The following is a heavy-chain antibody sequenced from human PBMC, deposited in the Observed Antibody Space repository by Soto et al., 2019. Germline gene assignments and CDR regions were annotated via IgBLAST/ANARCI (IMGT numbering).Heavy chain of an antibody. J-gene: IGHJ6*02. CDR3: ASDSGHVSGTTYNHYSYGLDV. CDR2: IIPVCGSA. D-gene: IGHD6-19*01. Sequence: QVQLVQSGPEVKKPGASVSFSCKASGGAFNTFALSWVRQAPGQGLEWMGGIIPVCGSADYAQKFQGKLTITADKSTSTVYMEWSSLRSDDTGMYNCASDSGHVSGTTYNHYSYGLDVWGHGTTVTVSS. CDR1: GGAFNTFA. V-gene: IGHV1-69*06.